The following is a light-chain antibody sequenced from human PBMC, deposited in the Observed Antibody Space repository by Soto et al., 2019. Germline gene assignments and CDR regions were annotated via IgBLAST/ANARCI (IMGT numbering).Light chain of an antibody. Sequence: EVVMTQSPATLSVSPGERVTLSCRASQSINAHLAWYQQKPGQAPRLLIHGASTRATGIPARFIGSGFGTEFILTISSLQSEDVAVYYCQQYNTWLWTFGQGTKVEIQ. CDR3: QQYNTWLWT. CDR2: GAS. V-gene: IGKV3-15*01. J-gene: IGKJ1*01. CDR1: QSINAH.